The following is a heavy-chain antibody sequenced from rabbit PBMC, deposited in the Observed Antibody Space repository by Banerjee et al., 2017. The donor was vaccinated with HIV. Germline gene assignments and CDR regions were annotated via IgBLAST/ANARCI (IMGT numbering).Heavy chain of an antibody. J-gene: IGHJ4*01. Sequence: QSLEESGGDLVKPGASLTLTCTASGFSFSSSYYMCWVRQAPGKGLEWIACIYAGSSGSTYYASWAKGRFTISKTSSTTVTLQMTSLTAADTATYFCARGYDYTYGYAGYAYASPFNLWGPGTLVTVS. CDR1: GFSFSSSYY. CDR3: ARGYDYTYGYAGYAYASPFNL. D-gene: IGHD6-1*01. V-gene: IGHV1S40*01. CDR2: IYAGSSGST.